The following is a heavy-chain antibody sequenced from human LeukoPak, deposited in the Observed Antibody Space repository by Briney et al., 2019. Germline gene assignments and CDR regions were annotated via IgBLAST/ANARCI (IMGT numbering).Heavy chain of an antibody. CDR3: ARVDVFGVVSSDYYYYYMDV. Sequence: SSETLSLTCTVSGGSISGYYWSWIRQPAGKGLDWIGRIYSSGSTDYNPSLKSRVTMSVDTSKNQFSLKLSYVTAADTAVYYCARVDVFGVVSSDYYYYYMDVWGKGTTVTVSS. CDR1: GGSISGYY. V-gene: IGHV4-4*07. J-gene: IGHJ6*03. D-gene: IGHD3-3*01. CDR2: IYSSGST.